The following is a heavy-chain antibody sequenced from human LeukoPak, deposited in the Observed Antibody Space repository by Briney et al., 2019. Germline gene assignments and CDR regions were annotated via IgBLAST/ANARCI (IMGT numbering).Heavy chain of an antibody. CDR2: INHSGVTI. CDR1: GFTFSSYE. V-gene: IGHV3-48*03. CDR3: AGELGYCRGGDY. Sequence: GGSLRLSCAASGFTFSSYEMNWVRQAPGKGLEWLSYINHSGVTIYYADSVKGRFTISRDNAKNSLYLQMNSLRAEDTAVYYCAGELGYCRGGDYWGQGTLVTVSS. J-gene: IGHJ4*02. D-gene: IGHD2-15*01.